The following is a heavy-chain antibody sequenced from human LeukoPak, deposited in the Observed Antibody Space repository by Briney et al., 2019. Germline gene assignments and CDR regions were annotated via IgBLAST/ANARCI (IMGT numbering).Heavy chain of an antibody. D-gene: IGHD2-2*02. CDR1: GGSISSGGYY. Sequence: SQTLSLTCTVSGGSISSGGYYWSWIRQHPGKGLEWIGYIYYSGSIYYNPSLKSRVTISVDTSKNQFSLKLSSVTAADTAVYYCARGGCSSTSCYKPNWFDPWGQGTLVTVSS. V-gene: IGHV4-31*03. CDR2: IYYSGSI. CDR3: ARGGCSSTSCYKPNWFDP. J-gene: IGHJ5*02.